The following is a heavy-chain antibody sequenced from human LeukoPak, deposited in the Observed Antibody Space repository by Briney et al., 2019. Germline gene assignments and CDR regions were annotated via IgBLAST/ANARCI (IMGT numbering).Heavy chain of an antibody. CDR2: IYYSGST. CDR3: ARDGLGYCSGGSCYFS. J-gene: IGHJ4*02. D-gene: IGHD2-15*01. Sequence: SETLSLTCSVSGGSINNYWWNWIRQPPGKGLEWIGYIYYSGSTNYNPSLKSRVTISVDTSKNQFSLKLSSVTAADTAVYYCARDGLGYCSGGSCYFSWGQGTLVTVSS. CDR1: GGSINNYW. V-gene: IGHV4-59*01.